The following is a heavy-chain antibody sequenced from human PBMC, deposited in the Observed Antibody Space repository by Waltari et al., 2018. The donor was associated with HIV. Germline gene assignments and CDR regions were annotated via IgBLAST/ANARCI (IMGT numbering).Heavy chain of an antibody. CDR1: GGSISSGVYY. V-gene: IGHV4-30-4*01. CDR3: ARVRGPYDSSGYFQYYFDY. Sequence: QVQLQESGPGLVKPSQTLSLTCTVSGGSISSGVYYWSWIRPPPGKGLEWIGYIYYSGSTYYNPSLKSRVTISVDTSKNQFSLKLSSVTAADTAVYYCARVRGPYDSSGYFQYYFDYWGQGTLVTVSS. D-gene: IGHD3-22*01. J-gene: IGHJ4*02. CDR2: IYYSGST.